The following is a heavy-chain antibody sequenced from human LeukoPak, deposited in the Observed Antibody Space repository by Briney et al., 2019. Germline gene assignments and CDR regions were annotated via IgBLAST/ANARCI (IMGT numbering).Heavy chain of an antibody. Sequence: GSSVKVSCKASGYTFTSYDINWVRQATGQGLEWMGWMNPNSGNTGYAQKFQGRVTMTRNTSISTAYMELSSLRSEDTAVYYCARNVDTEHLYYYYYYGMDVWGQGTTVTVSS. D-gene: IGHD5-18*01. CDR3: ARNVDTEHLYYYYYYGMDV. CDR2: MNPNSGNT. J-gene: IGHJ6*02. V-gene: IGHV1-8*01. CDR1: GYTFTSYD.